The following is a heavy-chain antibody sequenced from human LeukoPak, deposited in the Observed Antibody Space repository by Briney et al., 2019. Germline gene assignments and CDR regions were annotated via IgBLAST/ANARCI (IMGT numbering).Heavy chain of an antibody. CDR1: GFTFSSYA. J-gene: IGHJ6*02. Sequence: GGSLRLSCAASGFTFSSYAMYWVRQAPGKGLEWVAVISYDGSNKYYADSVKGRFTISRDNSKNTLYLQMNSLRAEDTAVYYCARVGCSGGSCYLSPYYYYYYGMDVWGQGTTVTVSS. CDR3: ARVGCSGGSCYLSPYYYYYYGMDV. D-gene: IGHD2-15*01. CDR2: ISYDGSNK. V-gene: IGHV3-30-3*01.